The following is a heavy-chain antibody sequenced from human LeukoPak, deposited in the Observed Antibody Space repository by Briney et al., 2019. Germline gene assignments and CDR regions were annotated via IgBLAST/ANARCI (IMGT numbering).Heavy chain of an antibody. CDR1: GYMFTTYW. D-gene: IGHD3-22*01. J-gene: IGHJ4*02. Sequence: GESLKISCKVSGYMFTTYWIAWVRQMPGKGLEWMGIIYPGDSDTRYSPSFQGQVTISADMSIRTAYLQWSSLKASDTAMYYCVRRPYSDSREFDYWGQGTLVTVSS. CDR2: IYPGDSDT. CDR3: VRRPYSDSREFDY. V-gene: IGHV5-51*01.